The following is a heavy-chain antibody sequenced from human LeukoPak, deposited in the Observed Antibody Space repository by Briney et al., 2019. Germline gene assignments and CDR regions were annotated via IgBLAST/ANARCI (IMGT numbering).Heavy chain of an antibody. CDR3: ARRLDTAMADFDY. D-gene: IGHD5-18*01. CDR1: GGSISSYY. Sequence: SETLSLTCTVSGGSISSYYWSWIRQPPGKGLEWIGYIYYSGSTNYNPSLKSRVTISVDTSKNQFSLKLSSVTAADTAVYYCARRLDTAMADFDYWGQGTLVTVSS. J-gene: IGHJ4*02. CDR2: IYYSGST. V-gene: IGHV4-59*12.